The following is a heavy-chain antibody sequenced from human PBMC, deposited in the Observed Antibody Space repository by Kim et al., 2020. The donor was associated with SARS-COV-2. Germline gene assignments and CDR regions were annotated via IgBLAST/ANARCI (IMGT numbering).Heavy chain of an antibody. Sequence: GGSLRLSCAASGFTFSSYAMSWVRQAPGKGLEWVSAISGSGGSTYYADSVKGRFTISRDNSKNTLYLQMNSLRAEDTAVYYCAKGGEPRVFWGDITDAFDIWGQGTMVTVSS. D-gene: IGHD3-3*01. J-gene: IGHJ3*02. V-gene: IGHV3-23*01. CDR1: GFTFSSYA. CDR2: ISGSGGST. CDR3: AKGGEPRVFWGDITDAFDI.